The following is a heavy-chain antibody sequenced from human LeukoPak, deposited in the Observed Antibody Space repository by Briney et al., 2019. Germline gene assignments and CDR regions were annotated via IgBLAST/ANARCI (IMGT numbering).Heavy chain of an antibody. V-gene: IGHV3-23*01. CDR2: ISGSGGST. CDR3: NSYVAGRGPFDY. D-gene: IGHD6-19*01. J-gene: IGHJ4*02. Sequence: PGGSLRLSCAASGFTFSSYAMSWVRQAPGKGLEWVSAISGSGGSTYYADSVKGRFTISRDNSKNTLYLQMNSLRAEDTAVYYCNSYVAGRGPFDYWGQGTLVTVSS. CDR1: GFTFSSYA.